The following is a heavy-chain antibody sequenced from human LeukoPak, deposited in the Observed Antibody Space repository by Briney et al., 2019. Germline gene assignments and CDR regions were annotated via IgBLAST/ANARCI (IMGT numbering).Heavy chain of an antibody. CDR3: ARGPRITIFGVVMANDAFDI. V-gene: IGHV1-2*02. J-gene: IGHJ3*02. CDR2: INPNSGVT. CDR1: GYTFTAYY. Sequence: GASVKVSCKASGYTFTAYYMHWVRQAPGQGLEWMGWINPNSGVTNYAQKFQGRVTMTRDTSISTAYMDLSRLRSDDTAVYYCARGPRITIFGVVMANDAFDIWGQGTMVTVSS. D-gene: IGHD3-3*01.